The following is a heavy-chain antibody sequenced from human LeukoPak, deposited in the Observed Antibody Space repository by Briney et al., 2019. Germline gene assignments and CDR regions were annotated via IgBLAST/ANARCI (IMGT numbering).Heavy chain of an antibody. Sequence: GASVKVSCKASGHTFTSYGISWVRQAPGQGFEWMGWISAYNGNTNYAQKLQGRVTMTTDTSTSTAYMELRSLRSDDTAVYYCASYSSGWYFDYWGQGTLVTVSS. J-gene: IGHJ4*02. V-gene: IGHV1-18*01. CDR2: ISAYNGNT. CDR1: GHTFTSYG. D-gene: IGHD6-19*01. CDR3: ASYSSGWYFDY.